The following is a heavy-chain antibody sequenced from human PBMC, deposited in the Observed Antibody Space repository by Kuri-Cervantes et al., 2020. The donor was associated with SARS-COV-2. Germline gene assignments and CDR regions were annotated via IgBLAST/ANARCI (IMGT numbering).Heavy chain of an antibody. CDR3: AREMRMGVAVREVGMDV. Sequence: GGSLRLSCAASGFTFSSYAMHWVRQAPGKGLEWVAVISYDGSNKYYADSVKGRFTISRDNSKNTLYLQMNSLRAEDTAAYYCAREMRMGVAVREVGMDVWGQGTTVTVSS. V-gene: IGHV3-30-3*01. CDR1: GFTFSSYA. J-gene: IGHJ6*02. D-gene: IGHD2-15*01. CDR2: ISYDGSNK.